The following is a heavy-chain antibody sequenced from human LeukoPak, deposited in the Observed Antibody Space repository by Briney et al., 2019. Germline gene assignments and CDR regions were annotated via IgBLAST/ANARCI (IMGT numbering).Heavy chain of an antibody. CDR2: IYYSGST. CDR1: GGSISSSSYY. V-gene: IGHV4-39*01. J-gene: IGHJ4*02. Sequence: SETLSLTCTVSGGSISSSSYYWGWIRQPPGKGLEWIGSIYYSGSTYYNPSLKSRVTISVDTSKNQFSLKLSSVTAADTAVYYCARHLFGSGTPFDYWAQEPLVTVPS. CDR3: ARHLFGSGTPFDY. D-gene: IGHD3-10*01.